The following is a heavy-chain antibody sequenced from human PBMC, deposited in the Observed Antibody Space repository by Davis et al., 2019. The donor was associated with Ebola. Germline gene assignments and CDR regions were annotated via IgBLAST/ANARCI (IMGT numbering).Heavy chain of an antibody. CDR3: TREFGGSCDY. J-gene: IGHJ4*02. Sequence: GESLKISCTASGSTFGDYAMSWVRQAPGKGLEWVGFIRSKAYGGTTEYAASVKGRFTISRDDSKSIAYLQMNSLKTEDTAVYYCTREFGGSCDYWGQGTLVTVSS. D-gene: IGHD2-15*01. V-gene: IGHV3-49*04. CDR2: IRSKAYGGTT. CDR1: GSTFGDYA.